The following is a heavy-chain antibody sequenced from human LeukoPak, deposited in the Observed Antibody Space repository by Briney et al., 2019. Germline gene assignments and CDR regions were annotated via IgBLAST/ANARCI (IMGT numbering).Heavy chain of an antibody. D-gene: IGHD1-26*01. CDR2: IIPMSDTA. CDR3: AREDDTGRYMGDDAFDI. V-gene: IGHV1-69*06. J-gene: IGHJ3*02. CDR1: GGTFNSYA. Sequence: ASVKVSCKASGGTFNSYAISWVRQAPGQGLEWMGGIIPMSDTANYPQKFRGRLTITADIPTSTVYMELSSLRSEDAAVYYCAREDDTGRYMGDDAFDIWGQGTMVTVSS.